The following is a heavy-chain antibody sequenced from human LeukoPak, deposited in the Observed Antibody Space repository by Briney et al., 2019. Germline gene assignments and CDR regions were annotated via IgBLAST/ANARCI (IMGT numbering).Heavy chain of an antibody. Sequence: PSETLSLTCTVSGGSISSSSYYWGWIRQPPGKGREWIGSIYYSGSTYYNPSLKSRVTTSVDTSKNQFSLKLSSVTAADTAVYYCARVSYDILTGDPDAFDIWGQGTMVTVSS. D-gene: IGHD3-9*01. CDR1: GGSISSSSYY. CDR2: IYYSGST. CDR3: ARVSYDILTGDPDAFDI. J-gene: IGHJ3*02. V-gene: IGHV4-39*07.